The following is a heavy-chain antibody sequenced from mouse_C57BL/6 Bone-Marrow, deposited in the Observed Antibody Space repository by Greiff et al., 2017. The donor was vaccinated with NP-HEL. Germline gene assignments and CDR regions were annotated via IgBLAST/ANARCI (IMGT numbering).Heavy chain of an antibody. Sequence: QVQLKESGAELVKPGASVKISCKASGYAFSSYWMNWVKQRPGKGLEWIGQIYPGDGDTNYNGKVKGKATLTADKSSSTAYMQLSSLTSEDSAVYFCAREGYYYGSTLDYWGQGTTLTVSS. CDR2: IYPGDGDT. J-gene: IGHJ2*01. V-gene: IGHV1-80*01. D-gene: IGHD1-1*01. CDR1: GYAFSSYW. CDR3: AREGYYYGSTLDY.